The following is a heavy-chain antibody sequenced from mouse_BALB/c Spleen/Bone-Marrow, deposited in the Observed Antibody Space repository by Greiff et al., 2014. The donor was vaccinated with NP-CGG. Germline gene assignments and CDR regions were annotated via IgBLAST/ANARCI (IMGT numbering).Heavy chain of an antibody. CDR3: ARYRLGSCFDY. CDR1: GFNIKDTY. V-gene: IGHV14-3*02. J-gene: IGHJ2*02. CDR2: IYPANGNT. Sequence: VQLQQSGAELVKPGASVKLSCTASGFNIKDTYMHWVKQRPEQGLEWIGRIYPANGNTKYDPKFQGKATITADISSNTAYQRLSSLISEDTAVEYCARYRLGSCFDYWCQGTSRTVSS. D-gene: IGHD2-14*01.